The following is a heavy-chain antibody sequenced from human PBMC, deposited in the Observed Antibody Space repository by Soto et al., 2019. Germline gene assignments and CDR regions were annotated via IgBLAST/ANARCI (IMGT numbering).Heavy chain of an antibody. Sequence: QVQLQESGPGLVKPSETLSLTCTVSGGSISSYYWSWIRQPPGKGLEWIGYIYYSGSTNYNPSLKSRVTISVDTSKNQFSLKLSSVTAADTAVYYCARARYYYDSSGYYSPSIFDYWGQGTLVTVSS. CDR3: ARARYYYDSSGYYSPSIFDY. CDR1: GGSISSYY. CDR2: IYYSGST. J-gene: IGHJ4*02. V-gene: IGHV4-59*01. D-gene: IGHD3-22*01.